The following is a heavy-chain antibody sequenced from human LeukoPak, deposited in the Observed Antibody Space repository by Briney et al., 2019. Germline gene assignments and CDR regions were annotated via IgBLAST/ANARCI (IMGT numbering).Heavy chain of an antibody. D-gene: IGHD3-3*01. Sequence: GGSLRLSCAASGFTVSSNYMSWVRQAPGKGLEWVSVIYSGGSTYYADSVKGRFTISRDNSKNTLYLQMNSLRAEDTAVYYCAREPLYYDFWSGSYSVFPHYGMDVWGQGTTVTVSS. CDR3: AREPLYYDFWSGSYSVFPHYGMDV. CDR2: IYSGGST. V-gene: IGHV3-66*01. J-gene: IGHJ6*02. CDR1: GFTVSSNY.